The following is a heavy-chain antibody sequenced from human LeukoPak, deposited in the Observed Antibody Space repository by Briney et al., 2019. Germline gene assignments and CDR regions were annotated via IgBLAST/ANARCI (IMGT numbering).Heavy chain of an antibody. CDR3: AKGVAYYYYYGVDV. CDR1: GFTFSSYG. V-gene: IGHV3-30*18. Sequence: GGYLRLSCAASGFTFSSYGMHWVRQAPGKGLEWVAVISYDGSNKYYADSVKGRFTMSRDNSKNRLYLQMNSLRAEDTAVYYCAKGVAYYYYYGVDVWGQGTTVTVSS. J-gene: IGHJ6*02. D-gene: IGHD2-15*01. CDR2: ISYDGSNK.